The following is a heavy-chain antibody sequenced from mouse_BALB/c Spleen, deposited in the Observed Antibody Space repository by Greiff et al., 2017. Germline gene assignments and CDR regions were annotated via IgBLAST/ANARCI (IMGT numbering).Heavy chain of an antibody. CDR2: ISDGGSYT. CDR3: ASPYGNFAWFAY. D-gene: IGHD2-1*01. J-gene: IGHJ3*01. Sequence: EGKLVESGGGLVKPGGSLKLSCAASGFTFSDYYMYWVRQTPEKRLEWVATISDGGSYTYYPDSVKGRFTISRDNAKNNLYLQMSSLKSEDTAMYYCASPYGNFAWFAYWGQGTLVTVSA. CDR1: GFTFSDYY. V-gene: IGHV5-4*02.